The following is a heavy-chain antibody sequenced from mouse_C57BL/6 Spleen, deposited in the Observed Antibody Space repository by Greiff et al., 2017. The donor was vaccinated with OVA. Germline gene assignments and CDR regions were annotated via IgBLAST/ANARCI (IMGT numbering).Heavy chain of an antibody. CDR1: GYTFTSYW. V-gene: IGHV1-69*01. Sequence: QVQLQQPGAELVMPGASVQLSCKASGYTFTSYWMHWVKQRPGQGLEWIGEIDPSDSYTNYNQKFKGKSTLTVDKSSSTAYMQLSSLTSEDSAVYYCARVRLRSYAMDYWGQGTSVTVSS. D-gene: IGHD1-1*01. CDR2: IDPSDSYT. J-gene: IGHJ4*01. CDR3: ARVRLRSYAMDY.